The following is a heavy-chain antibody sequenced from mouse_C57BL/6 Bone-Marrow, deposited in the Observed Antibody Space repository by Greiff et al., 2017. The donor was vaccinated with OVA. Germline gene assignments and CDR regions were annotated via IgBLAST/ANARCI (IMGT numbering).Heavy chain of an antibody. CDR1: GYAFTNYL. V-gene: IGHV1-54*01. Sequence: VQLQQSGAELVRPGTSVKVSCKASGYAFTNYLIEWVKQRPGQGLEWIGVINPGSGGTNYNEKFKGKATLTADKSSSTAYMQLSSLTSEDSAVYCSARKDTTPRYFDVWGTGTTVTVSS. CDR3: ARKDTTPRYFDV. J-gene: IGHJ1*03. D-gene: IGHD1-1*01. CDR2: INPGSGGT.